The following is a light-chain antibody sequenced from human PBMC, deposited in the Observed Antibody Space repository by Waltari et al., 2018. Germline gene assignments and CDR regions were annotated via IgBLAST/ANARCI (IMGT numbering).Light chain of an antibody. CDR1: QSVSRT. J-gene: IGKJ1*01. Sequence: EIVLTQSPGTLSLSPGDRATLSCRASQSVSRTLAWYQQKPGQAPRRLIYEASSRATGIPDRFSGSGSGTDFSLTISRLEPEDFAVYYCQKYGTLPATFGQGTKVEIK. V-gene: IGKV3-20*01. CDR3: QKYGTLPAT. CDR2: EAS.